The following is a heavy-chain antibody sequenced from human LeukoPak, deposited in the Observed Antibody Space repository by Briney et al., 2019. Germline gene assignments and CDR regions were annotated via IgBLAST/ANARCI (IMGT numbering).Heavy chain of an antibody. D-gene: IGHD3-10*01. V-gene: IGHV3-23*01. CDR3: AKDANAPYGSGIDWFDP. J-gene: IGHJ5*02. Sequence: GGSLRLSCAASGFTFSSYSMNWVCQAPGKGLEWVSAISGSGGSTYYADSVKGRFTISRDNSKNTLYLQMNSLRAEDTAVYYCAKDANAPYGSGIDWFDPWGQGTLVTVSS. CDR1: GFTFSSYS. CDR2: ISGSGGST.